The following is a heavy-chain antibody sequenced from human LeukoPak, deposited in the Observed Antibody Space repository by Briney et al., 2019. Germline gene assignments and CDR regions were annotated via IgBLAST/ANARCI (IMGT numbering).Heavy chain of an antibody. CDR1: GYTFTGYY. CDR3: ARDRGVTMVRGVIDSFDY. J-gene: IGHJ4*02. CDR2: INPNSGGT. Sequence: ASVKVSCKASGYTFTGYYMHWVRQAPGQGLEWMGRINPNSGGTNYAQKFQGRVTMTRDTSISTAYMKLSSLRSEDTAVYYCARDRGVTMVRGVIDSFDYWGQGTLVTVSS. D-gene: IGHD3-10*01. V-gene: IGHV1-2*06.